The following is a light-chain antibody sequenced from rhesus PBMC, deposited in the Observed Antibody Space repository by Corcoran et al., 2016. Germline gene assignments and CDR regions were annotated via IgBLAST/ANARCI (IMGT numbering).Light chain of an antibody. Sequence: DIQMTQSPSSLSASVGDTVTITCRASQGISSYLNWFQQKPGKAPKLLIYAATNLQSGVPSRFSGSGSGTDCTLTISSLQPEDFATYYCRQYKSYPYSFGQGTKVEIK. J-gene: IGKJ2*01. CDR2: AAT. V-gene: IGKV1-28*02. CDR1: QGISSY. CDR3: RQYKSYPYS.